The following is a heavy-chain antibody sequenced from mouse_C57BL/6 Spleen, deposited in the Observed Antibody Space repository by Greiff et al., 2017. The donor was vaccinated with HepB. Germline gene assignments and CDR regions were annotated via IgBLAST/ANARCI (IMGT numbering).Heavy chain of an antibody. V-gene: IGHV1-69*01. CDR3: VRFTYYYGSSYGYFDV. D-gene: IGHD1-1*01. CDR1: GYTFTSYW. Sequence: QVQLKQPGAELVKPGASVKLSCKASGYTFTSYWMHWVKQRPGQGLEWIGEIDPSDSYTNYNQKFKGKSTLTVDKSSSTAYMQLSSLTSEDSAVYYCVRFTYYYGSSYGYFDVWGTGTTVTVSS. J-gene: IGHJ1*03. CDR2: IDPSDSYT.